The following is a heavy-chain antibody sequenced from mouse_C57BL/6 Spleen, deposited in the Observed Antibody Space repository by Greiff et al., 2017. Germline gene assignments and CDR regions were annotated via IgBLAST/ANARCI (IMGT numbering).Heavy chain of an antibody. Sequence: QVQLQQSGAELMKPGASVKLSCKATGYTFTGYWIEWVKQRPGHGLEWIGEILPGSGSTNYNEKFKGKATFTADTSSNTAYMQLSSLTTEDSAIYYCARGVPYYGSSPGYFDYWGQGTTLTVSS. V-gene: IGHV1-9*01. CDR2: ILPGSGST. D-gene: IGHD1-1*01. CDR3: ARGVPYYGSSPGYFDY. CDR1: GYTFTGYW. J-gene: IGHJ2*01.